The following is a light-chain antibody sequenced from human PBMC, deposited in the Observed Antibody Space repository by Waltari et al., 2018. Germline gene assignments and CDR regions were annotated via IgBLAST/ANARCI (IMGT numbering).Light chain of an antibody. V-gene: IGLV3-19*01. J-gene: IGLJ3*02. CDR2: GKN. CDR3: NSRDSSGTWV. Sequence: SSELTQDPAVSVALGQTVRITCQGDSLRSYYASWYQQKPGQAPVLVIYGKNNLPSGIPDRFSGSSSGNTASLTITGAQAEDEADYYCNSRDSSGTWVFGGGTKLTVL. CDR1: SLRSYY.